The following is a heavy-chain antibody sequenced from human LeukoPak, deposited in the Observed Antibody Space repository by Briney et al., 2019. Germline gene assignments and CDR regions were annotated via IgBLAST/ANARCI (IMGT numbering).Heavy chain of an antibody. CDR2: IIPIFGTA. V-gene: IGHV1-69*06. J-gene: IGHJ4*02. CDR3: ARVLEDDYGDYESG. D-gene: IGHD4-17*01. Sequence: GASVKVSCKASGHTFTRYDINWVRQATGQGLEWMGGIIPIFGTANYAQKFQGRVTITADKSTSTAYMELSSLRSEDTAVYYCARVLEDDYGDYESGWGQGTLVTVSS. CDR1: GHTFTRYD.